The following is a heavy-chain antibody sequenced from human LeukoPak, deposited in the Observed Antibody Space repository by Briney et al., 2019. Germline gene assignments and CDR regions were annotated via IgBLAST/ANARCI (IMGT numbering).Heavy chain of an antibody. V-gene: IGHV4-59*08. J-gene: IGHJ6*02. CDR2: IYYSGST. CDR3: ARISRTHYSMDV. CDR1: GGSISSYY. Sequence: SETLSLTCTVSGGSISSYYWRWIRQPPGKGLEWIGYIYYSGSTNYNPSLKSRVTISVDTSKNQFSLKLSSVTAADTAVYYCARISRTHYSMDVWGQGTTVTVSS.